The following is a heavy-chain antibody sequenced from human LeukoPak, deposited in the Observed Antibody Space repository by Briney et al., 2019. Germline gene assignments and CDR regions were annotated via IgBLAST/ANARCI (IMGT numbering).Heavy chain of an antibody. CDR1: GYTFTSYG. Sequence: ASVKVSCKASGYTFTSYGISWVRQAPGQGLEWMGWINPNSGGTNYAQKFQGRVTMTRDTSISTAYMELSRLRSDDTAVYYCARVRTIFGVGYLGYWGQGTLVTVSS. CDR2: INPNSGGT. CDR3: ARVRTIFGVGYLGY. J-gene: IGHJ4*02. D-gene: IGHD3-3*01. V-gene: IGHV1-2*02.